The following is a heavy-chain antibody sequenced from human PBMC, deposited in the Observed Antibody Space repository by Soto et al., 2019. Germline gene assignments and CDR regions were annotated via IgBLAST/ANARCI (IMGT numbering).Heavy chain of an antibody. CDR2: ISGSGGST. J-gene: IGHJ5*02. Sequence: PGGSLRLSCAASGFTFSSYAMSWVRQAPGKGLEWVSAISGSGGSTYYADSVKGRFTISRDNSKNTLYLQMNSLRAEDTVVYYCATVAQLWFINNWFDPWGQGTLVTVSS. CDR1: GFTFSSYA. V-gene: IGHV3-23*01. D-gene: IGHD5-18*01. CDR3: ATVAQLWFINNWFDP.